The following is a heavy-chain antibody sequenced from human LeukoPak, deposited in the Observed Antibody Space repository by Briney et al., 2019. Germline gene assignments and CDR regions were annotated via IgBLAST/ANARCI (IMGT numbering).Heavy chain of an antibody. CDR3: ARNAGLDN. CDR1: GFTFSSYG. V-gene: IGHV3-23*01. Sequence: PGGSLRLSCAASGFTFSSYGIHWVRQAPGKGLEWVATITGSGASTYYADSVKGRFTISRDNSKNTVDLQMLSLRVEDTALYYCARNAGLDNWGQGILVTVSS. D-gene: IGHD2-8*01. J-gene: IGHJ4*02. CDR2: ITGSGAST.